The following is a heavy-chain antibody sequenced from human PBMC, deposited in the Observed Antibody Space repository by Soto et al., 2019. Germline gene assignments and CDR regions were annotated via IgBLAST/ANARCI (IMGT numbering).Heavy chain of an antibody. J-gene: IGHJ3*02. CDR3: AGEWGNWNYPSSFDS. Sequence: SQTLSLTCAISGDSVSRKSAAWNWIRQSPSSGLEWLGRTYYRSKWYNDYAVSVKSRITINPDTSKNQFSLQLNSVTPEDTAVYYFAGEWGNWNYPSSFDSWGQGKMVTV. CDR2: TYYRSKWYN. CDR1: GDSVSRKSAA. V-gene: IGHV6-1*01. D-gene: IGHD1-7*01.